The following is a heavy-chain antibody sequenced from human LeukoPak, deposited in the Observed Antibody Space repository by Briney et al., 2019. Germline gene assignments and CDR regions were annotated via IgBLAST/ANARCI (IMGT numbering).Heavy chain of an antibody. CDR1: GFTFSNYN. Sequence: PGGSLRLSCAASGFTFSNYNMNWVRQPPGKGLQWVSYISSSSNIIYYADSVKGRFTISRDNAKNSLFLQMNSLIAEDTAVYYCARDFAREFTIDYWGQGTLVTVSS. CDR2: ISSSSNII. D-gene: IGHD3-10*01. V-gene: IGHV3-48*01. J-gene: IGHJ4*02. CDR3: ARDFAREFTIDY.